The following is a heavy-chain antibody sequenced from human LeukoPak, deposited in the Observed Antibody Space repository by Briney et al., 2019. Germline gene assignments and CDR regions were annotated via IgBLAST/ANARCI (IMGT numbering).Heavy chain of an antibody. D-gene: IGHD3-22*01. Sequence: GGSLRLSCAASGFTFSSYSMNWVRQAPGKGLEWVSSISSSSSYIHYADSVKGRFSISRDNAKNSLYLQMNSLRTEDTAVYYCARDRNYDGSVYYEDDYFDYWGQGTLVTVSS. CDR2: ISSSSSYI. CDR3: ARDRNYDGSVYYEDDYFDY. V-gene: IGHV3-21*01. CDR1: GFTFSSYS. J-gene: IGHJ4*02.